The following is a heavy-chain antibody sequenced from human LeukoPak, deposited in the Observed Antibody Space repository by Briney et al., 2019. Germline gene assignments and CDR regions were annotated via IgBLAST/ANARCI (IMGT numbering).Heavy chain of an antibody. J-gene: IGHJ4*02. CDR1: GGSISSSSYY. V-gene: IGHV4-39*01. CDR3: ARLQTATLMFDY. CDR2: IYYSGST. D-gene: IGHD5-18*01. Sequence: SETLSLTCTVSGGSISSSSYYWGWIRQPPGKGLEWIGNIYYSGSTYCNPSLKGRVTISVDTSKNQFSLKLSSVTAADTAVFYCARLQTATLMFDYWGQGTLVTVSS.